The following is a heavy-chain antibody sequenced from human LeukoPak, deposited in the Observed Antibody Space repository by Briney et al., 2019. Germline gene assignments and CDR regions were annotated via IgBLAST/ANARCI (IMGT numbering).Heavy chain of an antibody. CDR3: AKDPSSWYLLNYFDY. J-gene: IGHJ4*02. CDR2: ISGSGGST. Sequence: GGSLRLSCAASGFTFSSYGMSWVRQAPGKGLEWVSAISGSGGSTYYADSVKGRFTISRDNSKNTLYLQMNSLRAEDTAVYYCAKDPSSWYLLNYFDYWGQGTLVTVSS. V-gene: IGHV3-23*01. CDR1: GFTFSSYG. D-gene: IGHD6-13*01.